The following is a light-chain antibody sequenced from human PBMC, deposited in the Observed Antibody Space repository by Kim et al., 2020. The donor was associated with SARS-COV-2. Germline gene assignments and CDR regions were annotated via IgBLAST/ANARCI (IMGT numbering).Light chain of an antibody. J-gene: IGKJ5*01. CDR3: QQRRSWPPLT. CDR2: DGA. V-gene: IGKV3-11*01. Sequence: SPGERAALAYRASQNVGMYLAWYQQRPGQPPMLLMSDGAYRATCVPARFSGSGSGTDFTLTISGLEPDDFAVYYCQQRRSWPPLTFGQGTRLEIK. CDR1: QNVGMY.